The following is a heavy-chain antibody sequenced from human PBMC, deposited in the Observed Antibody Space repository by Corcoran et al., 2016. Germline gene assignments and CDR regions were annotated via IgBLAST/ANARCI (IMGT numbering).Heavy chain of an antibody. CDR1: GYSISSGYY. D-gene: IGHD3-22*01. V-gene: IGHV4-38-2*02. J-gene: IGHJ5*02. CDR3: ARGHHESSAYSPFGP. CDR2: IFHSGNT. Sequence: QVQLQESGPGLVKPSETLSLTCTVSGYSISSGYYWGWIRQPPGKGLEWIGSIFHSGNTYYNPSLKSRVTISVDTSKNQFSLMLSSVTAADTAVYYCARGHHESSAYSPFGPWGQGALVTVSS.